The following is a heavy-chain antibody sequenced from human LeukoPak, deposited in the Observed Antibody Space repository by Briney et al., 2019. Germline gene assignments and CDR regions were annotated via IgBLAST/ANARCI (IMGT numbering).Heavy chain of an antibody. Sequence: PGGSLRLSCAASGFTFSSYSMNWVRQAPGKGLEWVSSISTSTDNIYYADSVKGRFTISRDNAKNSLYLQMNSLRAEDTAVYYCAKQTRNFDHYYDISGYYPTESWGQGTLVTVSS. V-gene: IGHV3-21*06. D-gene: IGHD3-22*01. CDR2: ISTSTDNI. J-gene: IGHJ5*02. CDR3: AKQTRNFDHYYDISGYYPTES. CDR1: GFTFSSYS.